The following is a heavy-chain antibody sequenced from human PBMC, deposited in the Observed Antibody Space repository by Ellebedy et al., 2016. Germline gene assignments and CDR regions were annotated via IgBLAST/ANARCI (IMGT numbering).Heavy chain of an antibody. Sequence: SETLSLTXTVSGGSISSSRYYWGWIRQPPGKGLEWIVNIYYTGSAYYNPSLKSRVTMSVDTSKNQFSLRLSSVTAADTAVYYCATDGGLTFEVVAPLVYWGQGLLVTVSS. V-gene: IGHV4-39*01. CDR1: GGSISSSRYY. CDR2: IYYTGSA. D-gene: IGHD3-3*01. CDR3: ATDGGLTFEVVAPLVY. J-gene: IGHJ4*02.